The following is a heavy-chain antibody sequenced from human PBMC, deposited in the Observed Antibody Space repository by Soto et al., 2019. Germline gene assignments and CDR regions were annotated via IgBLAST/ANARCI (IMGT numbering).Heavy chain of an antibody. V-gene: IGHV1-69*13. Sequence: GASVKVSCKASGGTFSSYAISWVRQAPGQGLEWMGGIIPIFGTANYAQKFQGRVTITADESTSTAYMELSSLRSEDTAVYYCARVKNYYDNSPFDYWGQGTLVTSPQ. D-gene: IGHD3-22*01. CDR1: GGTFSSYA. CDR3: ARVKNYYDNSPFDY. J-gene: IGHJ4*02. CDR2: IIPIFGTA.